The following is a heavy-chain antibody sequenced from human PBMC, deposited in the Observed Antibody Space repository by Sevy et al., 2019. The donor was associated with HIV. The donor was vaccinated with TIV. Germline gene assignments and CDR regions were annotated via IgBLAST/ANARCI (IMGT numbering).Heavy chain of an antibody. D-gene: IGHD1-26*01. V-gene: IGHV3-30*04. CDR1: GFTFGSYA. J-gene: IGHJ4*02. Sequence: PGGSLRLSCEATGFTFGSYAMHWVRQAPGKGLEWVAVISYDEIHKDYADSVKGRFTISRDISKNTLYLQMNSLRAEDTAVYYCARDLPHLLPWELSRGSDYWGQGTLVTVSS. CDR2: ISYDEIHK. CDR3: ARDLPHLLPWELSRGSDY.